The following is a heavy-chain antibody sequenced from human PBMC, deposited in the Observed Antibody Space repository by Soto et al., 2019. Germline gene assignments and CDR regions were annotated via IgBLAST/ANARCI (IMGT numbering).Heavy chain of an antibody. CDR2: IDASDSYN. J-gene: IGHJ4*02. Sequence: EVQLVHAGAEVKKPGESLRISCTGSGYSFTSYWISWVREMPGKGLEGVGRIDASDSYNNSSPSFQGHVTISADRSISTAYLQWRSLKASDSAMYYCARRQAAAGDNGLTCDYWGQGTLVTVSS. D-gene: IGHD6-13*01. V-gene: IGHV5-10-1*01. CDR3: ARRQAAAGDNGLTCDY. CDR1: GYSFTSYW.